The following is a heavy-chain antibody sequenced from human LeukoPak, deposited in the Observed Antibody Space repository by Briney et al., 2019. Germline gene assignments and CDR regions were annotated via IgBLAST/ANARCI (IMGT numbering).Heavy chain of an antibody. CDR3: SRRFDC. CDR2: IDGSGDTI. Sequence: GESLRLSCAASGFTFSDYSMNWVRQAPGKGLEWVSYIDGSGDTIYYADSVKGRFTISRDNAKNSLDLQMNSLRDEGTAAYYCSRRFDCWGQGTLVTVSS. J-gene: IGHJ4*02. CDR1: GFTFSDYS. V-gene: IGHV3-48*02.